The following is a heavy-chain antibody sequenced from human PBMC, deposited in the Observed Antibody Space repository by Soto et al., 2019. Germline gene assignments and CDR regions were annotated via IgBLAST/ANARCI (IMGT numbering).Heavy chain of an antibody. Sequence: ASVKVSCKASGYTFTGYYMHWVRQAPGQGLEWMGWINPNSGGTNYAQKFQGRVTMTRDTSISTAYMELSRLRSDDTAVYYCARDNTAMVILYYYGMDVWGQGTTVTGSS. CDR2: INPNSGGT. D-gene: IGHD5-18*01. J-gene: IGHJ6*02. CDR1: GYTFTGYY. V-gene: IGHV1-2*02. CDR3: ARDNTAMVILYYYGMDV.